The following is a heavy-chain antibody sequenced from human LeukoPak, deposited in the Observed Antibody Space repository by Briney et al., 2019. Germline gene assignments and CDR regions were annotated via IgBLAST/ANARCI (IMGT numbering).Heavy chain of an antibody. V-gene: IGHV4-34*01. CDR2: IDQSGTT. Sequence: SETLSLTCVVYGGSFSGYYWSWIRQPPGKGLEWIGEIDQSGTTNYNPSLKSRVTISIDTSKKQFSLTLTSMTAADTAVYYCARGPVDIVATFYFDYWGQGTLVTVSS. CDR3: ARGPVDIVATFYFDY. CDR1: GGSFSGYY. J-gene: IGHJ4*02. D-gene: IGHD5-12*01.